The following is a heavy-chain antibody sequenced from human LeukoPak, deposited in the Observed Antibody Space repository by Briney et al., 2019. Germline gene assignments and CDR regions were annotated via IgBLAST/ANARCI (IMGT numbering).Heavy chain of an antibody. CDR2: ISWNSGSI. J-gene: IGHJ5*02. CDR1: GFTFDDYA. Sequence: GGSLRLSCAASGFTFDDYAMYWVRQAPGKGLEWVSGISWNSGSIAYADSVKGRFTISRDNAKNSLYLQMNSLRAEDTALYYCVKGRWFGELLSWGQGTLVSVSS. D-gene: IGHD3-10*01. V-gene: IGHV3-9*01. CDR3: VKGRWFGELLS.